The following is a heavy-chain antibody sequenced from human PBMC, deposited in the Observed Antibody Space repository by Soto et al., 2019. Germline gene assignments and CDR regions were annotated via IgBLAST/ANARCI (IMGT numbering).Heavy chain of an antibody. CDR1: GFTFSSYA. V-gene: IGHV3-30-3*01. J-gene: IGHJ6*02. CDR3: AISQLLISDYYYYGMGV. D-gene: IGHD2-2*01. CDR2: NSYDGTNK. Sequence: QVHLVESGGGVVQPGRSLRLTCAASGFTFSSYALHWVRQAPGKGLEWVAVNSYDGTNKYYADSVKGRFTISRDNSKKTLYLQMNSLRTEDTAVYYCAISQLLISDYYYYGMGVWGQGTTVTVSS.